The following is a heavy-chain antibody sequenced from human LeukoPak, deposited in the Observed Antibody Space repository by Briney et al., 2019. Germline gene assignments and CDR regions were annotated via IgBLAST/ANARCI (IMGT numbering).Heavy chain of an antibody. CDR1: GGSISSGGYY. D-gene: IGHD3-16*01. CDR3: ARGLGDDLHWFDP. CDR2: TYYSGST. J-gene: IGHJ5*02. V-gene: IGHV4-31*03. Sequence: SQTLSLTCTVSGGSISSGGYYWSWIRQHPGKGLEWIGYTYYSGSTYYNPSLKSRVTISVDTSKNQFSLKLSSVTAADTAVYYCARGLGDDLHWFDPWGQGTLVTVSS.